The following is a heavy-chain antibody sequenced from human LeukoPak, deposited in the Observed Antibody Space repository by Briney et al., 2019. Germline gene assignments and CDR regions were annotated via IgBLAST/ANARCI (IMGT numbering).Heavy chain of an antibody. J-gene: IGHJ3*01. CDR1: GFTFSSFG. CDR3: AKEVGWFNAFDV. D-gene: IGHD3-10*01. V-gene: IGHV3-30*18. Sequence: GGSVRLSCTASGFTFSSFGMHWVRQAPGQGLEWVTAISSVGHTNKSADSVKGRFTISRDNSKNTLYLQMHSLREDDTAVYYCAKEVGWFNAFDVWGQGTMVTVSS. CDR2: ISSVGHTN.